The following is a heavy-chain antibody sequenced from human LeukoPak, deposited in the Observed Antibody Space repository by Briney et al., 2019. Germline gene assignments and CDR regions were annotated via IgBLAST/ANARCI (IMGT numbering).Heavy chain of an antibody. CDR1: GYSISSGYY. V-gene: IGHV4-38-2*02. J-gene: IGHJ5*02. D-gene: IGHD6-13*01. Sequence: SETLSLTCTVSGYSISSGYYWGWIRQPPGKGLEWIGYIYYSGSTNYNPSLKSRVTISVDTSKNQFSLKLSSVTAADTAVYYCARTSSWYEGTDWFDPWGQGTLVTVSS. CDR3: ARTSSWYEGTDWFDP. CDR2: IYYSGST.